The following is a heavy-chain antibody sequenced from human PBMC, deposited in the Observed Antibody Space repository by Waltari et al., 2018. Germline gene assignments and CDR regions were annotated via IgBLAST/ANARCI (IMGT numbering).Heavy chain of an antibody. CDR2: FYPEDGET. D-gene: IGHD2-21*02. J-gene: IGHJ3*02. V-gene: IGHV1-24*01. Sequence: QVQLVQSGAEVKHPGASVKVSCKVSGYTLTELSMHWVRQAPGKGLEWMGGFYPEDGETIYAQKFQDRVTMTEDTSSDTAYMELSSLRSEDTAVYYCATWGDSDIRAFDIWGQGTMVTVSS. CDR3: ATWGDSDIRAFDI. CDR1: GYTLTELS.